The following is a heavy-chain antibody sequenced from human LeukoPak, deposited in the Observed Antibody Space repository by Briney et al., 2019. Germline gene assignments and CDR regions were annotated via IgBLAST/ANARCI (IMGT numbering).Heavy chain of an antibody. Sequence: GGSLRLSCAASGFTFSSYGMHWVRQAPGKGLEWVAVIWYDGSNKYYADSVKGRFTISRDNSKNTLYLQMNSLRAEDTAVYYCAKDINGIAAGADYWGQGTLVTVSS. CDR3: AKDINGIAAGADY. CDR2: IWYDGSNK. CDR1: GFTFSSYG. J-gene: IGHJ4*02. D-gene: IGHD6-13*01. V-gene: IGHV3-33*06.